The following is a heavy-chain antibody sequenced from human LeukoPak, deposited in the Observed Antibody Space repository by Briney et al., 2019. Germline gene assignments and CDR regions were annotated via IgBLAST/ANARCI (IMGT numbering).Heavy chain of an antibody. CDR3: ARVGEVRYFDWFAAKNWFDP. D-gene: IGHD3-9*01. V-gene: IGHV1-18*01. CDR1: GYTFTSYG. Sequence: ASVKVSCKASGYTFTSYGISWVRQAPGQGLEWLGWISTYNGNTHYAQKLQGRVTMTTDTSTTTAYMELRSLRSDDTAVYYCARVGEVRYFDWFAAKNWFDPWGQGTLVTVSS. J-gene: IGHJ5*02. CDR2: ISTYNGNT.